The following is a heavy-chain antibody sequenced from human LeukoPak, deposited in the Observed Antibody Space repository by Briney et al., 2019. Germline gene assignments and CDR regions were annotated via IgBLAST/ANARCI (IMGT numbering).Heavy chain of an antibody. CDR3: ARHSVDTAGDS. D-gene: IGHD5-18*01. CDR1: GGSISSYY. J-gene: IGHJ4*02. CDR2: IYYSGST. Sequence: SETLSLTCTVSGGSISSYYWSWIRQPPGKGLEWIGYIYYSGSTNYNPSLKSRVTISVDTSKNQFSLKVSSVTAADTAVYYCARHSVDTAGDSWGQGTLVTVSS. V-gene: IGHV4-59*08.